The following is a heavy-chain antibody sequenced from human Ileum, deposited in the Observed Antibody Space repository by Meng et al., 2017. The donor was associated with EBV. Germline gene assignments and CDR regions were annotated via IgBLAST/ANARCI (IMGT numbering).Heavy chain of an antibody. CDR3: AREVSNSSSWGSFDY. V-gene: IGHV4-4*02. CDR1: GGSISSSNW. D-gene: IGHD6-6*01. CDR2: IYHTGST. J-gene: IGHJ4*02. Sequence: GEVEESGRGLVKPSGTLALTCAVSGGSISSSNWWSWVRQAPGEGLEWIGEIYHTGSTNYNPSLKSRVSMSVDQSRNQFSMRLTSVTAADTAVYFCAREVSNSSSWGSFDYWGQGALVTVSS.